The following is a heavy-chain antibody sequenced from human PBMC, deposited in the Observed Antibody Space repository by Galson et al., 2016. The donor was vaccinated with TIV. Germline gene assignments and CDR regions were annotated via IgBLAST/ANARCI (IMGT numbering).Heavy chain of an antibody. CDR3: ARGATSDWPFDY. Sequence: SVKVSCKASGYTFTTYAIHWVRQAPGHGLEWMGWINAGNGDTKYSQKFQGRVTISRDTSASTAYMELSSLTSEDTAMYCCARGATSDWPFDYWGQATLVTVSS. D-gene: IGHD6-19*01. V-gene: IGHV1-3*01. CDR1: GYTFTTYA. CDR2: INAGNGDT. J-gene: IGHJ4*02.